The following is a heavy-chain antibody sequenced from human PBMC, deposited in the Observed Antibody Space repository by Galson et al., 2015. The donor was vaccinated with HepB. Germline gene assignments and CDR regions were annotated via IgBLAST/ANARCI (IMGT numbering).Heavy chain of an antibody. CDR1: GFTFSSYG. CDR2: INRDSSII. J-gene: IGHJ6*02. Sequence: SLRLSCAASGFTFSSYGMSWVRQAPGKGLEWVSYINRDSSIINYADSVKGRFTISRDNAKNSLYLQMNSLRDDDTAVYYCARGCSSTSCYVWGQGTTVTVSS. CDR3: ARGCSSTSCYV. V-gene: IGHV3-48*02. D-gene: IGHD2-2*01.